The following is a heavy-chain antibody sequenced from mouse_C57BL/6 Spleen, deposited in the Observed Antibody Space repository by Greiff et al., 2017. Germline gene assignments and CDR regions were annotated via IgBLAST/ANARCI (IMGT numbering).Heavy chain of an antibody. CDR1: GYAFSSYW. CDR3: ARKGAIYWYFDV. CDR2: IYPGDGDT. J-gene: IGHJ1*03. Sequence: LVESGAELVKPGASVKISCKASGYAFSSYWMNWVKQRPGKGLEWIGQIYPGDGDTNYNGKFKGKATLTADKSSSTAYMQLSSLTSEDSAVYFCARKGAIYWYFDVWGTGTTVTVSS. V-gene: IGHV1-80*01.